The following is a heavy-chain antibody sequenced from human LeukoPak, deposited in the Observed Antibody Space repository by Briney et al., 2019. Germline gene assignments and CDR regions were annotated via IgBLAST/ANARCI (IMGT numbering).Heavy chain of an antibody. J-gene: IGHJ5*02. D-gene: IGHD6-13*01. CDR1: GFTFRSYA. CDR2: MYSGGDT. Sequence: PGGSLRLSCTASGFTFRSYAMSWVRQAPGKGLEWVSAMYSGGDTYYADSVKGRFTFSRDISKNTLYLQMNGLRTEDTAMYYCARDAPQVPAAGVLASWGQGTLVTVSS. CDR3: ARDAPQVPAAGVLAS. V-gene: IGHV3-53*01.